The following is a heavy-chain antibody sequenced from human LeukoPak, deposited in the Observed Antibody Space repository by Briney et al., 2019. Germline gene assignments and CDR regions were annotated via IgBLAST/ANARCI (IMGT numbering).Heavy chain of an antibody. CDR2: INPSGGST. V-gene: IGHV1-46*01. J-gene: IGHJ4*02. D-gene: IGHD1-26*01. CDR1: GHTFTSYY. Sequence: ASVKVSCKASGHTFTSYYMHWVRQAPGQGLEWMGIINPSGGSTSYAQKFQGRVTMTRDMSTSTVYMELSSLRSEDTAVYYCARVGMKWELLDYWGQGTLVTVSS. CDR3: ARVGMKWELLDY.